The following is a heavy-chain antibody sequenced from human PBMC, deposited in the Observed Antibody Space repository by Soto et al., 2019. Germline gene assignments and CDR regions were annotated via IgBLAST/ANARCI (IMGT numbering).Heavy chain of an antibody. V-gene: IGHV3-33*01. J-gene: IGHJ4*02. Sequence: GKGLEWVSVIWYGGSNKYYADAVKGRFTISRDNSKNTLYLQMNSLRAEDTAVYYCARSLTYYYDSSPDYWGQGTLVTVSS. D-gene: IGHD3-22*01. CDR2: IWYGGSNK. CDR3: ARSLTYYYDSSPDY.